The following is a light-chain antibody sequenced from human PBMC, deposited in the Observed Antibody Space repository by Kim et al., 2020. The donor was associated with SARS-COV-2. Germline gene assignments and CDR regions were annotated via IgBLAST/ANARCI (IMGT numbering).Light chain of an antibody. Sequence: LSPGERATLSGRASQSLSGHLAWYQQRPGQAPRLLIFDASTRAAGIPARFSGSGSGTDYTLTISSLEPEDFAVYYCQQRSTLPITFGQGTRLEIK. V-gene: IGKV3-11*01. J-gene: IGKJ5*01. CDR3: QQRSTLPIT. CDR1: QSLSGH. CDR2: DAS.